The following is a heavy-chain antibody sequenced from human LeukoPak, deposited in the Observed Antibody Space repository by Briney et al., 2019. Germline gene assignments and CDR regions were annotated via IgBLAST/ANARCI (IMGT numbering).Heavy chain of an antibody. CDR2: INHSGST. CDR1: GGSFSGYY. D-gene: IGHD5-18*01. CDR3: ARGYGYRYYYMDV. Sequence: PSETLSLTCAVYGGSFSGYYWSWIRQPPGKGLEWIGEINHSGSTNYNPSLKSRVTISVDTSKNQFSLKLSSVTAADTAVYYCARGYGYRYYYMDVWGKGTTVTVSS. V-gene: IGHV4-34*01. J-gene: IGHJ6*03.